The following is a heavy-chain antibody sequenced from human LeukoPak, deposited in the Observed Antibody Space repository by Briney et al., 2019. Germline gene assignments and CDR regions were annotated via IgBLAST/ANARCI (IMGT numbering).Heavy chain of an antibody. CDR1: GGSFSGYY. J-gene: IGHJ4*02. Sequence: SETLSLTCAVYGGSFSGYYWSWIRQPPGKGLEWIGEINHSGSTNYNPSLKSRVTILVDTSKNQFSLKLSSVTAADTAVYYCARIRAWASSGYYFDYWGQGTLVTVSS. CDR3: ARIRAWASSGYYFDY. D-gene: IGHD3-22*01. CDR2: INHSGST. V-gene: IGHV4-34*01.